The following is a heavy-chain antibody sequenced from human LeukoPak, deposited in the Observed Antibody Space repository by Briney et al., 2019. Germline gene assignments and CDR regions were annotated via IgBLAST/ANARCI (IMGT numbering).Heavy chain of an antibody. Sequence: PGGSLRLSCAASGFTVSSNYMNWVRQAPGKGLEWVSVIYSGGSTYYADSVKGRFTISRDNSKNTLYLQMNSLRAEDTAVYYCARDSGYGSGNFDYWGQGTLVTVPS. CDR2: IYSGGST. CDR3: ARDSGYGSGNFDY. CDR1: GFTVSSNY. J-gene: IGHJ4*02. D-gene: IGHD3-10*01. V-gene: IGHV3-53*01.